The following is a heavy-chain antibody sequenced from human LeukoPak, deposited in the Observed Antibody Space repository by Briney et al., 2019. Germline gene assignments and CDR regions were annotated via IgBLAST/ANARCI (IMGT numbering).Heavy chain of an antibody. CDR2: IYYSGST. Sequence: ASETLSLTCTVSGGSISSSSYYWGWIRQPPGKGLEWIGSIYYSGSTYYNPSLKSRVTISVDTSKNQFSLKLSSVTAADTAVYYCARDETILPSWGQGTLVTVSS. CDR3: ARDETILPS. V-gene: IGHV4-39*07. J-gene: IGHJ4*02. CDR1: GGSISSSSYY. D-gene: IGHD1-7*01.